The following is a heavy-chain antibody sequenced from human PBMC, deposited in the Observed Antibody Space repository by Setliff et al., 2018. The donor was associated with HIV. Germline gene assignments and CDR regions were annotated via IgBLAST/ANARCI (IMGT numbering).Heavy chain of an antibody. Sequence: SETLSLTCTVSGGSIGSGGYYWSWIRQHPGKGLEWIGYIYYSGSTYYNPSFKRRLSISVDTSKNQFSLKLSSVTAADTAVYYCARSTYYFDSSGYKYNWFDPWGHGTRVTVSS. CDR3: ARSTYYFDSSGYKYNWFDP. D-gene: IGHD3-22*01. CDR2: IYYSGST. CDR1: GGSIGSGGYY. V-gene: IGHV4-31*03. J-gene: IGHJ5*02.